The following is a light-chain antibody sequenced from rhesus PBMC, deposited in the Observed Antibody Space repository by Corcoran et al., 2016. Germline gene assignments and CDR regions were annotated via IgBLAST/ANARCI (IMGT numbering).Light chain of an antibody. V-gene: IGKV3-17*03. Sequence: EMVMTQSPATLSLSPGERATLSCRASQSVSSSLAWYQQRPGQAPKLLTHSTSSRATGIPDRFSGRGFGTEFTLTISSLEPEDGGVYVCQQDYNWPLTFGGGTKVELK. J-gene: IGKJ4*01. CDR2: STS. CDR3: QQDYNWPLT. CDR1: QSVSSS.